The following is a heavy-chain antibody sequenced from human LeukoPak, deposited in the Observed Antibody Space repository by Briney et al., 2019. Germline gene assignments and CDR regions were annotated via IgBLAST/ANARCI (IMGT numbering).Heavy chain of an antibody. Sequence: SQTLSLTCAISGDSVSSNSAAWNWIRQSPSRGLEWLGRTYYRSRWYNDDAVSVKSRITINQDTTKNQFFLQLSSVTPEDTAVYYCARGSGWDFDYWSQGTLVTVSS. CDR1: GDSVSSNSAA. D-gene: IGHD6-19*01. CDR2: TYYRSRWYN. J-gene: IGHJ4*02. CDR3: ARGSGWDFDY. V-gene: IGHV6-1*01.